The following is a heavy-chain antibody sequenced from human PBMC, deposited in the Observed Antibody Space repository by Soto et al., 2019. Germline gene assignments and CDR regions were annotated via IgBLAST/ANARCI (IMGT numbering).Heavy chain of an antibody. CDR3: AKDAGNEESLFDY. Sequence: QSGGSLRLSCEASGFTFSDFGMSWVRQIPGKGLEWVSTVNNDGRNTHYADSVEGRFTISRDNSKNTLYLQMGSLSAEDTAIYYCAKDAGNEESLFDYWGQGTLVTVSS. V-gene: IGHV3-23*01. CDR2: VNNDGRNT. CDR1: GFTFSDFG. J-gene: IGHJ4*02.